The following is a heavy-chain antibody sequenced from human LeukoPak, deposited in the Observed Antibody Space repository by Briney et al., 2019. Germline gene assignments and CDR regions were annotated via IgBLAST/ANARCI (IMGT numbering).Heavy chain of an antibody. V-gene: IGHV1-69*05. D-gene: IGHD2-2*01. Sequence: SVKVSCKASGGTFSSYAISWVRQAPGQGLEWMGGIIPIFGTANYAQKFQGRVTITTDESTSTAYMELSSLRSEDTAVYYCARSAVVPAAIYPRYNWFDPWGQGTLVTVSS. CDR2: IIPIFGTA. CDR1: GGTFSSYA. J-gene: IGHJ5*02. CDR3: ARSAVVPAAIYPRYNWFDP.